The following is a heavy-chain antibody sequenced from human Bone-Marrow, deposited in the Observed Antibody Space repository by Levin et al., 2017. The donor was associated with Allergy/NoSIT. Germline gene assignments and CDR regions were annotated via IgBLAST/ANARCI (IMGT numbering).Heavy chain of an antibody. CDR2: IYHSGST. J-gene: IGHJ4*02. CDR1: GSSISSGYY. D-gene: IGHD2-21*02. CDR3: ARGEKGALVVVTAIPL. V-gene: IGHV4-38-2*01. Sequence: ASETLSLTCAVSGSSISSGYYWGWIRQPPGKGLEWIGSIYHSGSTYYNPSLKSRVTISVDTSKNQFSLKLSSVTAADTAVYYCARGEKGALVVVTAIPLWGQGTLVTVSS.